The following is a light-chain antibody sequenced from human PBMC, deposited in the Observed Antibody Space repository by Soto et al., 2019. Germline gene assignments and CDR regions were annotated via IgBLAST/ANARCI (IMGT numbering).Light chain of an antibody. V-gene: IGKV4-1*01. J-gene: IGKJ5*01. CDR1: QSVYHSSNNKNY. CDR2: WSS. CDR3: QQYYSTLPIT. Sequence: DIVMTQSPNSLAVSLGERATIHCKSSQSVYHSSNNKNYLAWYQQKPGQPPKLLIYWSSTRESGVPDRFSGSGCGTDFTLTINNLQADDVAIYYCQQYYSTLPITFGQGTRLEIK.